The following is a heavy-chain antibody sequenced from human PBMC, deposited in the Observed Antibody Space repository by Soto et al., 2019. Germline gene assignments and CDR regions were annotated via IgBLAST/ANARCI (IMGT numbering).Heavy chain of an antibody. CDR2: ISYDGSNK. J-gene: IGHJ4*02. Sequence: GGSLRLSCAASGFTFSSYAMHWVRQAPGKGLEWVAVISYDGSNKYFADSVKGRFTISRDNSKNTLYLQMNSLRGEDTAVYYCAGGPSSRTRFGYWGQGSLVSVSS. V-gene: IGHV3-30-3*01. D-gene: IGHD6-19*01. CDR1: GFTFSSYA. CDR3: AGGPSSRTRFGY.